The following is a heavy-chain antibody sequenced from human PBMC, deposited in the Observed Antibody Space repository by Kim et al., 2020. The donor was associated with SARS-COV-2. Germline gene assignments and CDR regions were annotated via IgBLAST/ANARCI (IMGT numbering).Heavy chain of an antibody. CDR2: IDYGGST. D-gene: IGHD1-26*01. V-gene: IGHV4-59*08. Sequence: SETLSLTCSVSGASTTGRYYWSWIRQTPAKGLEWLGYIDYGGSTNYNPSLKSRLTISLDTSKNHFSLKVTSVTAADTAVYFCASGAYFTKFDHSGQGTLV. J-gene: IGHJ4*02. CDR1: GASTTGRYY. CDR3: ASGAYFTKFDH.